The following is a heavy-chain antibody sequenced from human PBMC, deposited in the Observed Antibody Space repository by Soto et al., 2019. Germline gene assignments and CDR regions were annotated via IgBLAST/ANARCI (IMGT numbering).Heavy chain of an antibody. CDR2: IYYSGST. J-gene: IGHJ4*02. D-gene: IGHD3-9*01. V-gene: IGHV4-39*01. CDR3: ATQGDDILTGRHCDN. CDR1: GGSMSSSSYY. Sequence: SETLSLTCTVSGGSMSSSSYYWGWIRQPPGKGLEWIGSIYYSGSTHYNPSLKSRVTISVDTSKNQFSLKLSSVTAADTAVYYCATQGDDILTGRHCDNCGQGILVTVSS.